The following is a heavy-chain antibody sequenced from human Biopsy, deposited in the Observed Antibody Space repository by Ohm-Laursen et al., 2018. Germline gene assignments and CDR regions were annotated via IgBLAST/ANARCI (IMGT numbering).Heavy chain of an antibody. CDR3: AREEDNSGYDYYGMDV. CDR1: GYTFPSYG. D-gene: IGHD3-22*01. V-gene: IGHV1-18*01. J-gene: IGHJ6*02. Sequence: SVKVSCKASGYTFPSYGISWVRQAPGQGLEWMGWISAYNGNRNYAQKFQGRATMTTDTSTSTAYMELRSLRSDDTAVYFCAREEDNSGYDYYGMDVWGQGTTVTVSS. CDR2: ISAYNGNR.